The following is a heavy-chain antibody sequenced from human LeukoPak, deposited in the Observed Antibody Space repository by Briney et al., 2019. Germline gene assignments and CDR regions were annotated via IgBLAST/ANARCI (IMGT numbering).Heavy chain of an antibody. Sequence: SETLSLTCTVSGGSISSYYWSWIRQPPGKGLEWIGYIYTSGSTNYNPSLKSRVTMSLDTYRDQFSLRLSSVTAADTAIYYCASRPAGSTWYGVFDYWSQGTLVTVSS. V-gene: IGHV4-4*09. CDR2: IYTSGST. CDR1: GGSISSYY. CDR3: ASRPAGSTWYGVFDY. J-gene: IGHJ4*02. D-gene: IGHD6-13*01.